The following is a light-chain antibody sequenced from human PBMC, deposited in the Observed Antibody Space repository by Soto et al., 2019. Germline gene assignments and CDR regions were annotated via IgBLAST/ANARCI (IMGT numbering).Light chain of an antibody. CDR3: QQYGSSPRT. CDR2: GAT. CDR1: QSVSSSY. V-gene: IGKV3-20*01. J-gene: IGKJ1*01. Sequence: EIVLTQSPGTLSLSPGERATLSCRASQSVSSSYLAWYQQKPGQAPRLLIYGATSRATGIPDRFSDSGYGTDFTLTTSRQEPEDFAVYYCQQYGSSPRTFGQGTKMEIK.